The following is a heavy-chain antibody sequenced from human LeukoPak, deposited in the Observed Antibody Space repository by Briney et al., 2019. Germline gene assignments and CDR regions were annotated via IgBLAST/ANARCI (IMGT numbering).Heavy chain of an antibody. Sequence: PWGSLRLSCAASGFTFSSYLMHWVRQAPGKGLVWVSRINSDGTSTNYADSVKGRFTISRDNAKNTLYLQMNSLRAEDTAVYYCARAKYSYDLDPWGQGTLVTVSS. CDR3: ARAKYSYDLDP. V-gene: IGHV3-74*01. CDR1: GFTFSSYL. CDR2: INSDGTST. D-gene: IGHD5-18*01. J-gene: IGHJ5*02.